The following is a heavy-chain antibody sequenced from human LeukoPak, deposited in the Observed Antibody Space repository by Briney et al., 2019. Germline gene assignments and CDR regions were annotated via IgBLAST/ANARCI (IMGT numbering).Heavy chain of an antibody. Sequence: GGSLRLSCAASEFTFSSYDMSWVRQTPGKGLEWVASISGSAGRTYHADSVKGRFTISRDNSKNTLYLQMTSLRAEDTAVYYCGKEGGATSPIDFWGQGTLVTVSS. J-gene: IGHJ4*02. CDR1: EFTFSSYD. CDR3: GKEGGATSPIDF. CDR2: ISGSAGRT. V-gene: IGHV3-23*01. D-gene: IGHD1-26*01.